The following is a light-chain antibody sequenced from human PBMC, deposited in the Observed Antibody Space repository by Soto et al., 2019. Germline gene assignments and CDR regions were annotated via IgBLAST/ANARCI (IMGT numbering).Light chain of an antibody. CDR1: QSVSSSY. V-gene: IGKV3-20*01. J-gene: IGKJ2*01. CDR2: GAS. CDR3: QQYGSSLYT. Sequence: EIVLTQSPGTLSLSPGERATLSCRASQSVSSSYLAWYQQKPGQAPRLLIYGASSRATGIPDRFSGSGSGTDFTFSITRLEPEDFAVYYCQQYGSSLYTFGQGTNLEIK.